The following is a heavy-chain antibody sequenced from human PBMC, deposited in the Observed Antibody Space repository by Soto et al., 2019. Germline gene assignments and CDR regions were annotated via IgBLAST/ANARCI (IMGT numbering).Heavy chain of an antibody. CDR1: GLNFSNHW. CDR2: INQDGSDK. J-gene: IGHJ5*02. D-gene: IGHD3-10*01. CDR3: ARSCRHTLDP. Sequence: GGSLRLSCTASGLNFSNHWMTRVRQVSGKGLEWVANINQDGSDKYYAESVKGRFTISRDNVKNLLSLQMNSLRVEDTAVYYCARSCRHTLDPWGQGALVTVSS. V-gene: IGHV3-7*01.